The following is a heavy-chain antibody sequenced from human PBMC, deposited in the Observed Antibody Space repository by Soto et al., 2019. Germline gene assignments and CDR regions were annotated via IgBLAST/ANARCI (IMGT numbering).Heavy chain of an antibody. CDR1: GGTFSSSV. J-gene: IGHJ5*02. Sequence: QVQLVQSGAEVKKPGSSVKVSCKASGGTFSSSVISWVRQAPGQGLEWMAGTITIFGTANYAQKFQGRVTVRADKSTSTAYMELSSLRSDDTVVYYCASQSGSGSYSAWGQGTLVTVSS. CDR3: ASQSGSGSYSA. V-gene: IGHV1-69*06. CDR2: TITIFGTA. D-gene: IGHD3-10*01.